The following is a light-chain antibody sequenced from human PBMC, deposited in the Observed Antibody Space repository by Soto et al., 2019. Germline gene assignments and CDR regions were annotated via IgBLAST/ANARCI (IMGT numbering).Light chain of an antibody. J-gene: IGKJ5*01. Sequence: DIQMTQSPSSLSASIGDRVTITCQASQNITNNLSWYQKKPGKAPNLLXYHASKLAKGVTSRFSGSGSGTDFSFIITSLQREDLAKYYCQQYYGLPPLTFGQGTRLEIK. V-gene: IGKV1-33*01. CDR1: QNITNN. CDR3: QQYYGLPPLT. CDR2: HAS.